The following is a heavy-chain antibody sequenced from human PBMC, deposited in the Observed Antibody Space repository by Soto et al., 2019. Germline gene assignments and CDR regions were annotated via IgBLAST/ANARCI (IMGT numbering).Heavy chain of an antibody. CDR2: SYSSGST. Sequence: QVQLQESGPGLVKPSQTLSLTCTVSGGSITSGDYYWTWIRQTPGKGLAWIGYSYSSGSTRYNPSLESRVTISVDTAKNQFSLKLSSVTAADTAMYYGARDPNEVPAGGYGMDVWGQGTTVIVSS. D-gene: IGHD2-2*01. CDR1: GGSITSGDYY. CDR3: ARDPNEVPAGGYGMDV. V-gene: IGHV4-30-4*01. J-gene: IGHJ6*02.